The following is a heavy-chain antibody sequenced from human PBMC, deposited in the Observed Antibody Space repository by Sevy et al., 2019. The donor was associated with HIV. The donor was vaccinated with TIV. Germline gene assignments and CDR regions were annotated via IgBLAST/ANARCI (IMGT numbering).Heavy chain of an antibody. CDR2: IYYNGHI. V-gene: IGHV4-59*08. D-gene: IGHD1-26*01. CDR1: GGSITSLY. J-gene: IGHJ4*02. CDR3: AGENAWGRGYS. Sequence: SETLSLTCTVSGGSITSLYWNWIRQPPGKGLEWIANIYYNGHINYNGHINYNPSLKSRVTLSLDTSKNQFSLRLSSVTAADTAMYYCAGENAWGRGYSWGQGTPVTVSS.